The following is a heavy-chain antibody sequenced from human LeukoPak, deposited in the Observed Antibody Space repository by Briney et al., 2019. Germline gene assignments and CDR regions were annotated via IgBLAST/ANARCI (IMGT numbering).Heavy chain of an antibody. CDR3: AREGVYDSWDY. Sequence: GGSLGLSCAASGFTFSSYEMNWVRQAPGKGLVWVSYISSSGSTIYYADSVKGRFTISRDNAKNSLYPQMNSLRAEDTAVYYCAREGVYDSWDYWGQGTLVTVSS. CDR1: GFTFSSYE. J-gene: IGHJ4*02. D-gene: IGHD3-3*01. V-gene: IGHV3-48*03. CDR2: ISSSGSTI.